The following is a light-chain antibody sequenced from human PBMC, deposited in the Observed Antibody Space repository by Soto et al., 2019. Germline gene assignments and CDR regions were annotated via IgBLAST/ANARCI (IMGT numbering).Light chain of an antibody. CDR1: QSVSSN. CDR3: QQYSTSPT. CDR2: GAS. V-gene: IGKV3-20*01. J-gene: IGKJ5*01. Sequence: ETVMTQSPATLSVSPGERATLSCRASQSVSSNLAWYQQKPGQAPRRLIYGASSRATGIPDRFSGSGSGTDFTLTISRLEPEDFAVYYCQQYSTSPTFGEGTRLEIK.